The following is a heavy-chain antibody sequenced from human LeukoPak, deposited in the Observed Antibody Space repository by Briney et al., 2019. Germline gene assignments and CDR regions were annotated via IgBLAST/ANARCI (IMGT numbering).Heavy chain of an antibody. CDR3: SRGPGGRFDY. CDR2: TYYRSKWYS. Sequence: SQTLSLTCGISGDSVSNNSAAWNWIRQSPSRGLEWLGRTYYRSKWYSDYAVSVKSRITINPDTFKNQFSLQLSSVTPEDTAVYYCSRGPGGRFDYWGQGTLVTVSS. V-gene: IGHV6-1*01. J-gene: IGHJ4*02. D-gene: IGHD3-10*01. CDR1: GDSVSNNSAA.